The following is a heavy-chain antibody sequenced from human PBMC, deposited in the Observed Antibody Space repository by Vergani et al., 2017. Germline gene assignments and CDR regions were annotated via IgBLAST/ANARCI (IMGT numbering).Heavy chain of an antibody. CDR3: ARASHCINCYSEGPNGPGYYYMDV. CDR2: MYTSGHT. V-gene: IGHV4-61*02. CDR1: GASVSRGTYY. D-gene: IGHD2-21*01. Sequence: QVQLQESGPGLLKPSQTLSLTCTVSGASVSRGTYYWTWIRQPAGKKLEWIVRMYTSGHTIYNPSLESRVTMSVDTSKNQFSLQLSSATAADTAVYYCARASHCINCYSEGPNGPGYYYMDVWGKGTTVTVSS. J-gene: IGHJ6*03.